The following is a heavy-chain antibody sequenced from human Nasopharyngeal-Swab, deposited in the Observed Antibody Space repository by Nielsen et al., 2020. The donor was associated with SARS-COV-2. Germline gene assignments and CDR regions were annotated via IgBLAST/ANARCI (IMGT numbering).Heavy chain of an antibody. CDR3: ARDEQLVPNWLDP. Sequence: SVKVSCKASGGTFSSYAISWVRQAPGQGLEWMGGIIPIFGTANYAQKFQGRVTITADKSTSTAYMELSSLRSEDTAVYYCARDEQLVPNWLDPWGQGTLVTVSS. V-gene: IGHV1-69*06. CDR1: GGTFSSYA. J-gene: IGHJ5*02. D-gene: IGHD6-13*01. CDR2: IIPIFGTA.